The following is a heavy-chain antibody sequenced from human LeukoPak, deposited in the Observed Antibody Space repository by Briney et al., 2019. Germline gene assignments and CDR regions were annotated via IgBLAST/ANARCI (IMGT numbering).Heavy chain of an antibody. Sequence: ASVKVSCKASGYTFTSYGISWVRQAPGQGLEWMGWISAYNGNTNYAQKLQGRVTMTEDTSTDTAYMELSSLRSEDTAVYYCATPLDYYMDVWGKGTTVTVSS. CDR3: ATPLDYYMDV. J-gene: IGHJ6*03. CDR1: GYTFTSYG. V-gene: IGHV1-18*01. CDR2: ISAYNGNT.